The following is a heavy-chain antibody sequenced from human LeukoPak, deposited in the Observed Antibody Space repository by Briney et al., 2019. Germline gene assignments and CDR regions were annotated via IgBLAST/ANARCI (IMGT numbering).Heavy chain of an antibody. J-gene: IGHJ4*02. Sequence: GGSLRLSCTASGFTFNSYSLNWVRQAPGTGLEWVSFISASSSVRYYADSVKGRFTISRDNAKNSLYLQMSSLRAEDTAVYYCARDRGGSYSEIDYWGRGTLVTVSS. CDR1: GFTFNSYS. D-gene: IGHD1-26*01. CDR2: ISASSSVR. V-gene: IGHV3-48*04. CDR3: ARDRGGSYSEIDY.